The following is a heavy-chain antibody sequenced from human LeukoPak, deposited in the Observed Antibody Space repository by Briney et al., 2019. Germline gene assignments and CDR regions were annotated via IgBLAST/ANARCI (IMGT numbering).Heavy chain of an antibody. Sequence: SETLSLTCTVSGGSISSYYWSWIRQPAGKGLEWIGRIYTSGSTNYNPSLKSRVTMSVDTSKNQFSLKLSSVTAADTAVYYCVYSRSWSPFGYWGQGTLVTVSS. J-gene: IGHJ4*02. CDR3: VYSRSWSPFGY. V-gene: IGHV4-4*07. D-gene: IGHD6-13*01. CDR2: IYTSGST. CDR1: GGSISSYY.